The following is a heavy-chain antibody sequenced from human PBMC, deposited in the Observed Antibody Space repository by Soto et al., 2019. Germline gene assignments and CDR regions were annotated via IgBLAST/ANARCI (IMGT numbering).Heavy chain of an antibody. V-gene: IGHV3-74*01. CDR2: INSDGSST. Sequence: EVQLVESGGGLVQPGGSLRLSCAASGFTFSSYWMHWVRQAPGKGLVWVSRINSDGSSTSYADSVKGRFTISRDNAKNTLYLQMNRLRAEDTAVYYCASEAYYYYGMDVWGQGTTVTVSS. CDR3: ASEAYYYYGMDV. J-gene: IGHJ6*02. CDR1: GFTFSSYW.